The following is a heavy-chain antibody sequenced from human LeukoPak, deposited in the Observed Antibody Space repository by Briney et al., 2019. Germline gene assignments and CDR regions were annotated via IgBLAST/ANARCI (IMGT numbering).Heavy chain of an antibody. CDR3: ARVHCSGGSCYGEVFDY. CDR2: ISAYNGNT. D-gene: IGHD2-15*01. J-gene: IGHJ4*02. CDR1: GYTFTSYA. V-gene: IGHV1-18*01. Sequence: ASVKVSCKASGYTFTSYAINWVRQAPGQGLEWMGWISAYNGNTNYAQKLQGRVTMTTDTSTSTAYMELGSLRSDDTAVYYCARVHCSGGSCYGEVFDYWGQGTLVTVSS.